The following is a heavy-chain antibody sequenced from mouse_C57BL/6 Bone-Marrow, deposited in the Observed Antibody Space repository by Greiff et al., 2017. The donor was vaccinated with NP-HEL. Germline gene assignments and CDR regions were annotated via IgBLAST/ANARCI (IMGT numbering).Heavy chain of an antibody. CDR1: GYTFTDYE. D-gene: IGHD1-2*01. V-gene: IGHV1-15*01. CDR2: IDPETGGT. CDR3: TRGDGSWFAY. J-gene: IGHJ3*01. Sequence: VKLHESGAELVRPGASVTLSCKASGYTFTDYEMHWVKQTPVHGLEWIGAIDPETGGTAYNQKFKGKAILTADKSSSTAYMELRSLTSEDSAVYYCTRGDGSWFAYWGQGTLVTVSA.